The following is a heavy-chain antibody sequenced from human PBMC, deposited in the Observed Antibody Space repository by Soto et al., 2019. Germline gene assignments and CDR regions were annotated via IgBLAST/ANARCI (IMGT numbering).Heavy chain of an antibody. Sequence: EVQLVESGGGLVQPGGSLRLSCAASGFAFGDYWMTWVRQAPGQGLEWVADIKKDGSKKSYLDSVRGRFTISRDNTENSLFLQMNSLRAEDTALYYCARAVSPGSSGYYFDAFDIWGQGTTVTVSS. CDR2: IKKDGSKK. J-gene: IGHJ3*02. V-gene: IGHV3-7*05. CDR3: ARAVSPGSSGYYFDAFDI. CDR1: GFAFGDYW. D-gene: IGHD6-25*01.